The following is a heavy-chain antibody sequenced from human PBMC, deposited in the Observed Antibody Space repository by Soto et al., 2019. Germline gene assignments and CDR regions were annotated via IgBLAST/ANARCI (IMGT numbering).Heavy chain of an antibody. J-gene: IGHJ6*02. CDR1: GCTFSSNA. CDR3: ARGLDDGGYYYGMDV. CDR2: IIPIFGTA. Sequence: GASVKVSCKASGCTFSSNAISWVRQSPEQGLEWMGGIIPIFGTANYAQKFQGRVTITADESTSTAYMELSSLRSEDTAVYYCARGLDDGGYYYGMDVWGQGTTVTVSS. V-gene: IGHV1-69*13. D-gene: IGHD2-15*01.